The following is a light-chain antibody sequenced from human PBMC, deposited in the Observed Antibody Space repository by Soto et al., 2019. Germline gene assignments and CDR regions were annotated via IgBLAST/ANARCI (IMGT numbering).Light chain of an antibody. CDR2: RAS. J-gene: IGKJ2*01. CDR3: QQYGGSSPSYT. Sequence: EIVLTQSPGTLSLSPGERATLSCRASQSITTSFLAWYQQKPGQAPRLLIYRASTRVTGIPDGFSGSGSGTDFNLTISRLEPEDFAVYYCQQYGGSSPSYTFGQGTNVEIK. CDR1: QSITTSF. V-gene: IGKV3-20*01.